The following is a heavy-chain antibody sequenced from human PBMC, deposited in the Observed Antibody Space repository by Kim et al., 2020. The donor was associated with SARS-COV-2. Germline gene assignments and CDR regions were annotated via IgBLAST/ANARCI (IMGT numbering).Heavy chain of an antibody. V-gene: IGHV3-23*01. CDR3: AKGGAYYYGSGDY. CDR1: GFTFSSYA. J-gene: IGHJ4*02. CDR2: ISGSGGST. D-gene: IGHD3-10*01. Sequence: GGSLRLSCAASGFTFSSYAMSWVRQAPGKGLEWVSAISGSGGSTYYADSVKGRFTISRDNSKNTLYLQMKSLRAEDTAVYYCAKGGAYYYGSGDYWGQGTLVTVSS.